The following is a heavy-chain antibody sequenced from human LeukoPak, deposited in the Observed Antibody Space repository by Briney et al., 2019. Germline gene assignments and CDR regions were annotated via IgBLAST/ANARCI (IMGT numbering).Heavy chain of an antibody. V-gene: IGHV1-18*01. J-gene: IGHJ5*02. CDR1: GYTFTSYG. Sequence: ASVKVSCKASGYTFTSYGISWVRQAPGQGLGWMGWISAYNGNTNYAQKLQGRVTMTTDTSTSTAYMELRSLRSDDTAVYYCARDRSRDSSGYYFDWFDPWGQGTLVTVSS. CDR3: ARDRSRDSSGYYFDWFDP. CDR2: ISAYNGNT. D-gene: IGHD3-22*01.